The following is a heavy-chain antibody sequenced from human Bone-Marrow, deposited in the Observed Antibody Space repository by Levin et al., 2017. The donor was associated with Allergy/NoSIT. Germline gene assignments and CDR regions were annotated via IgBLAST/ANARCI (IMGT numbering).Heavy chain of an antibody. Sequence: AASVKVSCKASGYTFTTYHMHWVRQAPGQGLEWMGIINPSGGSTIYAQKFQGRVSMTRETSTSTVYMELSSLRSEDTAVYYCAREWGGSYYYYGMDVWGQGTAVTVSS. CDR2: INPSGGST. V-gene: IGHV1-46*01. CDR1: GYTFTTYH. CDR3: AREWGGSYYYYGMDV. D-gene: IGHD3-10*01. J-gene: IGHJ6*01.